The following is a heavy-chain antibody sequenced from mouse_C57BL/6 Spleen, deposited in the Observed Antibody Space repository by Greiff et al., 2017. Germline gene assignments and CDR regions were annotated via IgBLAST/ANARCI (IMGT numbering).Heavy chain of an antibody. Sequence: QVQLQQPGAELVKPGASVKLSCKASGYTFTSYWMHWVKQRPGQGLEWIGMIHPNSGSTNYNEKFKSKATLTVDKSSSTAYMQLSSLTSDDSAVYYCARRRLLLDYAMDYWGQGTSVTVSS. CDR1: GYTFTSYW. D-gene: IGHD2-3*01. CDR2: IHPNSGST. V-gene: IGHV1-64*01. CDR3: ARRRLLLDYAMDY. J-gene: IGHJ4*01.